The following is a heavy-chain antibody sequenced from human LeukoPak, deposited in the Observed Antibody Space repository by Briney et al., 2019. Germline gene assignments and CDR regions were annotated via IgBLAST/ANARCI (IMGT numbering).Heavy chain of an antibody. J-gene: IGHJ6*02. Sequence: GGSLRLSCAASGFTFDNYALHWVRQAPGKGLEYVSGISSTGGSTTSANTVKDRFTISRDNSKNTLYLQMGSLRAEDMAVYYCAKTNRPYYGSGSHHYGMDVWGQGTTVTVSS. CDR3: AKTNRPYYGSGSHHYGMDV. D-gene: IGHD3-10*01. V-gene: IGHV3-64*01. CDR2: ISSTGGST. CDR1: GFTFDNYA.